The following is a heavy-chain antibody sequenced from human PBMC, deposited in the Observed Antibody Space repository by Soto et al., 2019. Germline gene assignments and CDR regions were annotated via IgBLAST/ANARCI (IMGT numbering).Heavy chain of an antibody. CDR3: ARDYGIAAAGTWWFDP. J-gene: IGHJ5*02. CDR1: GGTFSSYA. CDR2: IIPIFGTA. D-gene: IGHD6-13*01. V-gene: IGHV1-69*13. Sequence: ASVKVSCKASGGTFSSYAISWVRQAPGQGLEWMGGIIPIFGTANYEQKFKGRVKITADESTSKAYKELSSLKTGDKAVKYCARDYGIAAAGTWWFDPWGQGTLVTVSS.